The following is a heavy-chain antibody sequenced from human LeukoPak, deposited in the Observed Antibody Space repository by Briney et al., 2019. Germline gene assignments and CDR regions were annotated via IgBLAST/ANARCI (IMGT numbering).Heavy chain of an antibody. Sequence: PGGSLRLSCAASGFTFDDYGMSWVRQAPGKGLEWVSGINWNGGSTGYADSVKGGFTISRANAKNSLYLQMNSLRAEDTALYYCARGSDYGDYGEYFQHWGQGTLVTVSS. V-gene: IGHV3-20*04. CDR3: ARGSDYGDYGEYFQH. CDR1: GFTFDDYG. J-gene: IGHJ1*01. D-gene: IGHD4-17*01. CDR2: INWNGGST.